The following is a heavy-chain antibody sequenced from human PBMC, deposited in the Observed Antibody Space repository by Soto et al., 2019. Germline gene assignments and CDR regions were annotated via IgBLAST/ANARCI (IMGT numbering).Heavy chain of an antibody. CDR3: ARGAKNIYAMDV. V-gene: IGHV3-74*01. CDR2: IKFEGSST. CDR1: GFAFSTYW. J-gene: IGHJ6*01. Sequence: PGGARRLCCAASGFAFSTYWSHWVRQAPGKGLLWVGRIKFEGSSTCSAGSVKGRFTTSTDDAKNTLYLQMKGLRVDDTAVYYCARGAKNIYAMDVWGQGTTVTVSS.